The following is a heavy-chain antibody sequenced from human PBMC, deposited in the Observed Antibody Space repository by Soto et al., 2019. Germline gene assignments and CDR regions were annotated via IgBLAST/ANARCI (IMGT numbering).Heavy chain of an antibody. D-gene: IGHD3-10*01. CDR3: ARGEMVRGVINYYYGMDV. J-gene: IGHJ6*02. Sequence: PSETLSLTCAVYGGSFSGYYWSWIHQPPGKGLEWIGEINHSGSTNYNPSLKSRVTISVDTSKNQFSLKLSSVTAADTAVYYCARGEMVRGVINYYYGMDVWGQGTTVTVSS. CDR1: GGSFSGYY. V-gene: IGHV4-34*01. CDR2: INHSGST.